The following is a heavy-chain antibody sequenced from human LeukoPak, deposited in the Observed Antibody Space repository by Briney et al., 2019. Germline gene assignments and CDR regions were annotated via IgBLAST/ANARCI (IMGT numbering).Heavy chain of an antibody. D-gene: IGHD2-21*01. Sequence: GGSLRLSCAASGFTFSGYWMSWVRQPPGKGLEWVANIKQDGGETYYVDSVKGRFTISRDNAKNSLYLQMNSLRAEDTAVYYCAGARYCGGGTCYFDFWGQGTLVTVSS. V-gene: IGHV3-7*01. CDR2: IKQDGGET. J-gene: IGHJ4*02. CDR1: GFTFSGYW. CDR3: AGARYCGGGTCYFDF.